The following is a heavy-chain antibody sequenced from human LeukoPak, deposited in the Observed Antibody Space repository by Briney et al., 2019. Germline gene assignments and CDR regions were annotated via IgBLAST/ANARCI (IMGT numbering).Heavy chain of an antibody. Sequence: GGSLRLSCAASGFTFSSYAMSWVRQAPGKGLEWVSAISGSGGSTYYADSVKGRFTISRDNSKNTLYLQMNSLRAGDTAVYYCARGKVYYYDSSGLADDAFDIWGQGTMVTVSS. V-gene: IGHV3-23*01. J-gene: IGHJ3*02. CDR3: ARGKVYYYDSSGLADDAFDI. CDR2: ISGSGGST. D-gene: IGHD3-22*01. CDR1: GFTFSSYA.